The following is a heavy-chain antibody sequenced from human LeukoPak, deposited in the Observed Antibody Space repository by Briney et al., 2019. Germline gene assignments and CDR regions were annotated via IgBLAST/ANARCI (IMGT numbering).Heavy chain of an antibody. J-gene: IGHJ4*02. CDR2: ISYDGSNK. Sequence: GGSLRLSCAVSGFTFSSYGMHWVRQAPGKGLEWVAVISYDGSNKYYADSVKGRFTISRDNSKNTLYLQMNSLRAEDTAVYYCATSYCSSTSCPPHYWGQGTLVTVFS. V-gene: IGHV3-30*03. CDR3: ATSYCSSTSCPPHY. D-gene: IGHD2-2*01. CDR1: GFTFSSYG.